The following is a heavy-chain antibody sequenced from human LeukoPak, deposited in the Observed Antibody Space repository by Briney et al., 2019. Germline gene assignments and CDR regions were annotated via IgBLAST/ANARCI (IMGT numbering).Heavy chain of an antibody. CDR1: GGTFSSYA. D-gene: IGHD1-26*01. V-gene: IGHV1-69*04. J-gene: IGHJ4*02. CDR3: ARDRENAVGAVHFDY. Sequence: GASVKVSCKASGGTFSSYAISWVRQAPGQGLEWMGRIIPILGIANYAQKFQGRVTITADKSTSTVYMELSSLRSEDTAVYYCARDRENAVGAVHFDYWGQGTLVTVSS. CDR2: IIPILGIA.